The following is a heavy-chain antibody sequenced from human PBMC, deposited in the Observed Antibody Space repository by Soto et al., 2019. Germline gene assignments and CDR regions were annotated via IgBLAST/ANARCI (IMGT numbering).Heavy chain of an antibody. CDR3: ARDSGLGDDILTGYPTVYGMDV. CDR2: IYYSGST. CDR1: GGSISSGGYY. D-gene: IGHD3-9*01. V-gene: IGHV4-31*03. Sequence: TSETLSLTCTVSGGSISSGGYYWSWIRQHPGKGLEWIGYIYYSGSTYYNPSLKSRVTISVDTSKNQFSLKLSSVTAADTAVYYCARDSGLGDDILTGYPTVYGMDVWGQGTTVTVSS. J-gene: IGHJ6*02.